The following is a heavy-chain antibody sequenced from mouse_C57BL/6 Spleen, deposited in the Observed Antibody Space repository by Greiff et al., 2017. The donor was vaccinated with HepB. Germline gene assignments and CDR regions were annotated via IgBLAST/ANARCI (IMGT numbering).Heavy chain of an antibody. Sequence: EVKVVESGGGLVKPGGSLKLSCAASGFTFSDYGMHWVRQAPEKGLEWVAYISSGSSTIYYADTVKGRFTISRDNAKNNLFLQMTSLRSEDTAMYYCAKDGYYDWYFDVWGTGTTVTVSS. V-gene: IGHV5-17*01. CDR3: AKDGYYDWYFDV. J-gene: IGHJ1*03. D-gene: IGHD2-3*01. CDR1: GFTFSDYG. CDR2: ISSGSSTI.